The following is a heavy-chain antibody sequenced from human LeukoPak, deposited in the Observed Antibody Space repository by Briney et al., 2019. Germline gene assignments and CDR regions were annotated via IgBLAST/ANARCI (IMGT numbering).Heavy chain of an antibody. CDR1: GGSISSTNYY. J-gene: IGHJ4*02. CDR2: IYYSGST. CDR3: ARADPRASGTFGY. Sequence: TSETLSLTCTVSGGSISSTNYYWVWIRQPPGKGLDWIGYIYYSGSTNYNPSLKSRVTISVDTSKNQFSLKLSSVTAADTAVYYCARADPRASGTFGYWGQGTLVTVSS. D-gene: IGHD6-25*01. V-gene: IGHV4-61*05.